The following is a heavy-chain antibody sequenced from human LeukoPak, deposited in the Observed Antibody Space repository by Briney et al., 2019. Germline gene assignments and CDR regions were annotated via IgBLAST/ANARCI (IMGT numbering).Heavy chain of an antibody. J-gene: IGHJ2*01. D-gene: IGHD2-2*02. V-gene: IGHV4-38-2*02. CDR3: ARADCSSTSCYTSRVHWYFDL. CDR2: IYHSGST. CDR1: GGSISSYY. Sequence: SETLSLTCTVSGGSISSYYWGWIRQPPGKGLEWIGSIYHSGSTYYNPSLKSRVTISVDTSKNQFSLKLSSVTAADTAVYYCARADCSSTSCYTSRVHWYFDLWGRGTLVTVSS.